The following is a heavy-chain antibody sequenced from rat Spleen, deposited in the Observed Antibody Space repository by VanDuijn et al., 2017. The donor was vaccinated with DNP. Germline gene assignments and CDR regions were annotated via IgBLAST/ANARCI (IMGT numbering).Heavy chain of an antibody. CDR3: ARHEATEGIDFDY. CDR1: GFTFSNYD. Sequence: EVQLVESGGGLVQPGRSLKLSCAASGFTFSNYDMAWVRQAPTKGLEWVASISNTGDNTYYSDSVRGRFSLSRDNAKSTLYLQVNSLRSEDTATYYCARHEATEGIDFDYWGQGVMVTVSS. V-gene: IGHV5-25*01. CDR2: ISNTGDNT. J-gene: IGHJ2*01. D-gene: IGHD1-11*01.